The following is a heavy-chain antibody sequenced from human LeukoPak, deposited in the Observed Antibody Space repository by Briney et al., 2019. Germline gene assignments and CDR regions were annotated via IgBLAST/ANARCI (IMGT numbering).Heavy chain of an antibody. CDR1: GFIFSHYG. CDR2: IRFDGTET. V-gene: IGHV3-30*02. Sequence: GGSLRLSCAASGFIFSHYGMHWVRQAPGKGLEWVTYIRFDGTETHYEDSVKGRFTIPRDDSRSTLYLQLKSLRIEDTAVYYGVRDLYTSSRYFDLWGRGALVRVSS. J-gene: IGHJ2*01. D-gene: IGHD6-13*01. CDR3: VRDLYTSSRYFDL.